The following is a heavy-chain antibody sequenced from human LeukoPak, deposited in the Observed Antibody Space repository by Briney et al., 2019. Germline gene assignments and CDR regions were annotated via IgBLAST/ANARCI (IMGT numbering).Heavy chain of an antibody. J-gene: IGHJ4*02. V-gene: IGHV3-23*01. Sequence: GGSLRLSCVASGFTFSNYGMNWVRQAPGKGLEWVSGIVGSGVTTYYADSVKGRFTISRDNSKSTLYLQLNSLRAEDTAIYYCARDERSIQFNYWGQGTLVTVSS. CDR3: ARDERSIQFNY. CDR1: GFTFSNYG. CDR2: IVGSGVTT. D-gene: IGHD2-21*01.